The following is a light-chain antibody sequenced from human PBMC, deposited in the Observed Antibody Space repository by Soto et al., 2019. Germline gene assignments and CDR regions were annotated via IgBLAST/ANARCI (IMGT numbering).Light chain of an antibody. CDR3: QQAKSCPVS. CDR2: AAS. Sequence: DSQMSQCKTSLSASVGDRVTITCRSSQDIGSWFAWYQQKPGKVPKLLIYAASILQSGVPSRFSGSGSGTDFTLTINNLQPEDFATYYCQQAKSCPVSFGQGSRLEV. CDR1: QDIGSW. J-gene: IGKJ5*01. V-gene: IGKV1D-12*01.